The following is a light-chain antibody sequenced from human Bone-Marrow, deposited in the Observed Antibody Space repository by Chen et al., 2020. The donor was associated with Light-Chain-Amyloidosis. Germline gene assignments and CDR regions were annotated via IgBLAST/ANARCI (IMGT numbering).Light chain of an antibody. CDR1: SGSVSGSRS. Sequence: QTVVTQEPSFSVSPGETVTLTCGLSSGSVSGSRSPTWYQQTPGQPPRTLIGSTKTRPSGVPDRFSATILGNKAALTITGVQVDDEADYYCVVFVGSGIWEFGGGTKLTVL. J-gene: IGLJ3*02. CDR2: STK. V-gene: IGLV8-61*01. CDR3: VVFVGSGIWE.